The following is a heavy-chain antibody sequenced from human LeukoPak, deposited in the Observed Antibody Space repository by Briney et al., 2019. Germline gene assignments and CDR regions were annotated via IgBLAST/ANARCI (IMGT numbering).Heavy chain of an antibody. CDR3: AMGVAAPIWASPFDY. CDR2: ISAYNGNT. J-gene: IGHJ4*02. D-gene: IGHD6-13*01. V-gene: IGHV1-18*01. CDR1: GYTFTSYG. Sequence: ASVKVSCKASGYTFTSYGIIWVRQAPGQGLEWMGWISAYNGNTNYAQKLQGRVTMTTDTSTSTAYMELRSLRSDDTAVYYCAMGVAAPIWASPFDYWGQGTLVTVSS.